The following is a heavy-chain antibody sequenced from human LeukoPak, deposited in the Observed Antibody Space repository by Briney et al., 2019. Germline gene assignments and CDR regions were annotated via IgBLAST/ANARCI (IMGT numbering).Heavy chain of an antibody. CDR1: GGTFSSYS. CDR2: IIPIFDTA. Sequence: SVKVSCTASGGTFSSYSISWVRQAPGQGLEWMGGIIPIFDTADYAQKFQGRVTITADESTSTAYMELSSLRSEDTAVFYCARISLGAIWGYYYGMDVWGQGTTVTVPS. D-gene: IGHD1-26*01. J-gene: IGHJ6*02. V-gene: IGHV1-69*13. CDR3: ARISLGAIWGYYYGMDV.